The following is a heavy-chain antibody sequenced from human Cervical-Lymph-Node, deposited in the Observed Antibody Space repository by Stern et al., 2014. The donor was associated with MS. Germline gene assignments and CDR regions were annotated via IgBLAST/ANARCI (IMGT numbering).Heavy chain of an antibody. CDR1: GGSISSSNW. D-gene: IGHD6-13*01. J-gene: IGHJ6*02. CDR2: IYHSGST. CDR3: VGGSSVYGMDV. V-gene: IGHV4-4*02. Sequence: QVQLVQSGPGLVKPSGTLSLTCAVSGGSISSSNWWSWVRQPPGKGLEWIGEIYHSGSTNYNPSLQSRVTISVDKSKNQFSLKLSSVTAADTAVYYCVGGSSVYGMDVWGQGTTVTVSS.